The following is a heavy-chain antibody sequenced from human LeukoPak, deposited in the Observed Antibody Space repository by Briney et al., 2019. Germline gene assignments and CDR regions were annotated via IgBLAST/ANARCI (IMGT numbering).Heavy chain of an antibody. V-gene: IGHV4-39*01. CDR1: GGSISSSSYY. CDR2: IYYSGST. D-gene: IGHD2-2*01. CDR3: ARRLGYCSSTSCYWTTAGFGYFDY. J-gene: IGHJ4*02. Sequence: SETLSLTCTVSGGSISSSSYYWGWIRQPPGKGLEWIGSIYYSGSTYYNPSLKSRVTISVDTSKNQFSLKLSSVTAADTAVYYCARRLGYCSSTSCYWTTAGFGYFDYWGQGTLVTCSS.